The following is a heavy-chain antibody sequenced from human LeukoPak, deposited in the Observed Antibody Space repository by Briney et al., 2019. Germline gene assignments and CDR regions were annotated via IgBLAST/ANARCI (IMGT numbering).Heavy chain of an antibody. CDR2: IMPIFGTA. CDR3: ASGTDTAMGDYGMHV. J-gene: IGHJ6*04. D-gene: IGHD5-18*01. V-gene: IGHV1-69*06. CDR1: GGTFSSYA. Sequence: GASVKVSCKGSGGTFSSYAISWVRQAPGQGLEWMGGIMPIFGTANYAQKFQGRVTITADKSTSTAYMELSSLRSEDTAVYYCASGTDTAMGDYGMHVWGKATTLTVSS.